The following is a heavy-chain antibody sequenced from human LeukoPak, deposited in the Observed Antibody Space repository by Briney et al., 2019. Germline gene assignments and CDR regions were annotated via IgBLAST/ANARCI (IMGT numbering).Heavy chain of an antibody. V-gene: IGHV4-34*01. CDR1: GGSISSYY. CDR3: ARGRDSSGLYYFDY. Sequence: SETLSLTCTVSGGSISSYYWSWIRQPPGKGLEWIGEINHCGSTNYNPSLKSRVTISVDTSKNQFSLKLSSVTAADTAVYYCARGRDSSGLYYFDYWGQGTLVTVSS. J-gene: IGHJ4*02. CDR2: INHCGST. D-gene: IGHD3-22*01.